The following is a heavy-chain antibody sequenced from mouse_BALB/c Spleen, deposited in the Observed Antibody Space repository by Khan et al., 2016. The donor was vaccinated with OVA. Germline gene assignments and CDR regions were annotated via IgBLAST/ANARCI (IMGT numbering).Heavy chain of an antibody. V-gene: IGHV5-17*02. J-gene: IGHJ2*01. CDR2: ISGDSTTI. CDR1: GFTFSSYG. Sequence: EVELVESGGGLVQPGGSRKLSCAASGFTFSSYGVHWVRQAPERGLEWVAYISGDSTTIYYADTVKGRFTISRDNPKKTLFLQMTSLSSEDTAKYYCATSYFYGYYFDYWGPGTTLTVSS. CDR3: ATSYFYGYYFDY. D-gene: IGHD1-1*01.